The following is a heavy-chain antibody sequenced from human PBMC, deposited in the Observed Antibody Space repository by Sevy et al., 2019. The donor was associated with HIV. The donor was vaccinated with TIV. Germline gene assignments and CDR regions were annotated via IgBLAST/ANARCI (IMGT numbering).Heavy chain of an antibody. CDR2: IWNDGSNK. V-gene: IGHV3-33*01. Sequence: GGSLRLSCAASGFTFSNYGMHWVRQAPGKGLEWVAVIWNDGSNKYYADSVKGRFTISRDNSKNTLYLQMNSLRVEDTAVYDCARGGDFNDRSAKRDFDYWGQGTLVTVSS. CDR3: ARGGDFNDRSAKRDFDY. J-gene: IGHJ4*02. CDR1: GFTFSNYG. D-gene: IGHD3-22*01.